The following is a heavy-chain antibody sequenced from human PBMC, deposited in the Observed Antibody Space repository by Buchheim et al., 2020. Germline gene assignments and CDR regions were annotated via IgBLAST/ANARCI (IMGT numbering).Heavy chain of an antibody. Sequence: QVQLQQWGAGLLKPSETLSLTCAVYGGSFSGYYWSWIRQPPGKGLEWIGEINHSGSTNYNPSLKSRVTISVDTSKNQYTLQLSSVTAADTAVYYCASTIAAAGKSFYYYYYGMDVWGQGTT. D-gene: IGHD6-13*01. CDR3: ASTIAAAGKSFYYYYYGMDV. J-gene: IGHJ6*02. CDR1: GGSFSGYY. V-gene: IGHV4-34*01. CDR2: INHSGST.